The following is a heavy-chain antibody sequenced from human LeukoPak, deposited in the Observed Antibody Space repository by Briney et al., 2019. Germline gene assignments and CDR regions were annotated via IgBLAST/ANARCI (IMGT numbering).Heavy chain of an antibody. CDR1: GGSFTTYY. CDR2: INHSGST. CDR3: VRQQLRSLWCS. D-gene: IGHD2-21*01. Sequence: SETLSLTCAVYGGSFTTYYWSWIRQPPGKGLEWIGEINHSGSTNYNPSLKSRVTISVDTSKNQFSLKVSSVTAADTAVYYCVRQQLRSLWCSWGQGTLVTVSS. J-gene: IGHJ5*02. V-gene: IGHV4-34*01.